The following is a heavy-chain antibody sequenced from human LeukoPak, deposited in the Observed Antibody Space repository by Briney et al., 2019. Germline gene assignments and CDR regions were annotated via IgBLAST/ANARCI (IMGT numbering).Heavy chain of an antibody. Sequence: SETLSLTCTVSGGSISSYYWSWIRQPPGKGLEWIGYIYYSGSTNYNPSLKSRVTISVDTSKNQFSLKLSSVTAADTAVYYCARHYCSSTSCFEAWGQGTLVTVSS. CDR2: IYYSGST. CDR3: ARHYCSSTSCFEA. D-gene: IGHD2-2*01. CDR1: GGSISSYY. J-gene: IGHJ5*02. V-gene: IGHV4-59*01.